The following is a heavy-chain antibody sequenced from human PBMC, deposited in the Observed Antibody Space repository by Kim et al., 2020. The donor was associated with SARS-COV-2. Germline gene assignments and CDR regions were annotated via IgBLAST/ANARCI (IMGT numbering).Heavy chain of an antibody. CDR3: AKTTTVTPDY. Sequence: SETLSLTCTVSGASISSSGYYWGWIRQPPGKGLEWIGSMFYSGTTYYNPSLKSRVTISLDTSKNQFSLNLKSVTAADTAVYYCAKTTTVTPDYWGQGTL. CDR2: MFYSGTT. J-gene: IGHJ4*02. V-gene: IGHV4-39*07. CDR1: GASISSSGYY. D-gene: IGHD4-17*01.